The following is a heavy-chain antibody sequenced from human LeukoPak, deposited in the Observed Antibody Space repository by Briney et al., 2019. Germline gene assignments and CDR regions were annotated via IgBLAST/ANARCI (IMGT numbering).Heavy chain of an antibody. Sequence: SETLSLTCTVSGGSISSSSYYWGWIRQPPGKGLEWIGSIYYSGSTYYNPSLKSRVTISVDTSKNQFSLKLSSVTAADTAVYYCAREMVSSSWPGDAFDIWGQGTMVTVSS. CDR3: AREMVSSSWPGDAFDI. CDR1: GGSISSSSYY. V-gene: IGHV4-39*07. CDR2: IYYSGST. J-gene: IGHJ3*02. D-gene: IGHD6-13*01.